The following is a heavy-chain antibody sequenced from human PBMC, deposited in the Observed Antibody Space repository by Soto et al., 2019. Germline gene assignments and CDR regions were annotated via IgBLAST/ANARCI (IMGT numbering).Heavy chain of an antibody. V-gene: IGHV4-34*01. Sequence: QVHLQQWGAGLLKSSETLSLTCAVYGGSFRDYYWSWVRQPPGKGLEWIGQINHSGSTNYNPSLKRRITISVDTSKNQFSLNLSSVTAADTAVYYCARTSRFDSWGQGTLVTVSS. CDR1: GGSFRDYY. CDR3: ARTSRFDS. J-gene: IGHJ4*02. CDR2: INHSGST. D-gene: IGHD6-6*01.